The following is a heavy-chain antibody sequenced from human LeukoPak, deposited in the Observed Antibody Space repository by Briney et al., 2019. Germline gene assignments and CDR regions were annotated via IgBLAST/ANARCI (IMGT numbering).Heavy chain of an antibody. CDR1: GGSFSGYY. V-gene: IGHV4-34*01. CDR3: AMPGAGYSYGRPFDY. Sequence: SETLSLTCAVYGGSFSGYYLSWIRQPPGKGLEWIAEINHSGSTNYNPFLQSRVTISVDASKNQFSLKRSSVTAADTAVYYCAMPGAGYSYGRPFDYWGQGTLVTVSS. D-gene: IGHD5-18*01. J-gene: IGHJ4*02. CDR2: INHSGST.